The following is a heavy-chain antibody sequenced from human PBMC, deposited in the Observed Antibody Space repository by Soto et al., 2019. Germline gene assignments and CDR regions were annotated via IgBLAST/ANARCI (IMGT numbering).Heavy chain of an antibody. D-gene: IGHD2-15*01. J-gene: IGHJ4*01. CDR2: ISHSGRA. Sequence: SETLSLTCGVSGFSIQTSYFWGWIRQPPGKGLEWIGLISHSGRAISHPSFASRVTMSMDTSKRQFSLNLTSVTAADTAMYYCARSGGRFNFDYWGHGKLVTVS. CDR3: ARSGGRFNFDY. CDR1: GFSIQTSYF. V-gene: IGHV4-38-2*01.